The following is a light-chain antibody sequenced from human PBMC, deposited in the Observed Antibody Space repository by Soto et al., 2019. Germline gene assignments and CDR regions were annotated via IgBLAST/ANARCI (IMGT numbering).Light chain of an antibody. V-gene: IGLV2-23*02. CDR3: CSYAGRGGV. Sequence: QSVLIQPASVSGSPGQSITISCTGTNSDVGSHNLVSWYQQHPGKAPKLMIYEVSKRPSGVSNRFSGSKSGNTASLTISGLQAEDEAGYYCCSYAGRGGVFGGGTKLTVL. CDR1: NSDVGSHNL. CDR2: EVS. J-gene: IGLJ2*01.